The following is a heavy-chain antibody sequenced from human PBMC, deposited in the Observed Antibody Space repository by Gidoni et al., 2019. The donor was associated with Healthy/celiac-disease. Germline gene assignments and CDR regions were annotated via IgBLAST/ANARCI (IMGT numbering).Heavy chain of an antibody. CDR3: ARDWGAAHIVVLRFDP. D-gene: IGHD2-21*01. V-gene: IGHV1-2*02. CDR1: GYTFTGYY. J-gene: IGHJ5*02. CDR2: INPNSGGT. Sequence: QVQLVQSGAEVKKPGASVKVSCKASGYTFTGYYMHVVRQAPGQGLEWMGWINPNSGGTNYAQKFQGRVTMTRDTSISTAYMELSRLRSDDTAVYYCARDWGAAHIVVLRFDPWGQGTLVTVSS.